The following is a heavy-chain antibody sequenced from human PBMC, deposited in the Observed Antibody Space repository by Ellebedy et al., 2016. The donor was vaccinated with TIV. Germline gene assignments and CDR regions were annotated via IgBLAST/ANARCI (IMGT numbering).Heavy chain of an antibody. J-gene: IGHJ6*02. CDR3: ARVSQLATSDV. CDR1: GGSFSGYY. CDR2: INHSGST. V-gene: IGHV4-34*01. Sequence: SQTLSLTXAVSGGSFSGYYWSWIRQPPGKGLEWIGEINHSGSTNYNPSLKSRVTISVDTSKNQFSLKLSSVTAADTAVYYCARVSQLATSDVWGQGTTVTVSS. D-gene: IGHD2-15*01.